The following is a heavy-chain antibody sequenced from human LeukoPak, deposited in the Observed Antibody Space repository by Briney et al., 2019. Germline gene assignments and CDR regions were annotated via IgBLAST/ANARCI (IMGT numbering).Heavy chain of an antibody. D-gene: IGHD3-10*01. J-gene: IGHJ4*02. CDR1: GFPFSSYE. CDR2: ISSSGNAI. Sequence: QPGGSLRLSCAASGFPFSSYEMNWVRQAPGKGLEWVSYISSSGNAIYYADSVKGRFTISRDNSKNTLYLQMNSLRAEDTAVYYCSTGGSGSPDVDYWGQGTLVTVSS. V-gene: IGHV3-48*03. CDR3: STGGSGSPDVDY.